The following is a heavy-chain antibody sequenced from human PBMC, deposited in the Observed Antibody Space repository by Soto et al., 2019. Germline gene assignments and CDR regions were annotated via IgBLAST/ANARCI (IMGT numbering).Heavy chain of an antibody. CDR1: GYSFTDYY. CDR2: IAPHRDGT. J-gene: IGHJ2*01. Sequence: ASVKVSCKASGYSFTDYYMHWIRQAPGQGLEWMGWIAPHRDGTEFAQKFQGRITLTGDTSTSTAYMELKGLTSADTAVYFCARGPYGGNAFDICGRGSLVTVST. CDR3: ARGPYGGNAFDI. V-gene: IGHV1-2*02. D-gene: IGHD4-17*01.